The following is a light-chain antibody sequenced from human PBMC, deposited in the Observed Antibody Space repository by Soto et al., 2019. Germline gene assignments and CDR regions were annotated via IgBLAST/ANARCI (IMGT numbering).Light chain of an antibody. CDR3: QHFLSYPLT. CDR2: EAS. J-gene: IGKJ4*01. V-gene: IGKV1-5*03. CDR1: QRISSW. Sequence: DIQMTQSPSTLSASVGDRVTITCRASQRISSWLARYQQKPGKAPKLLIYEASILQSGVPSRFSGSGSGTEFTLTISSLQPDDFATYYCQHFLSYPLTFGGGTKVDI.